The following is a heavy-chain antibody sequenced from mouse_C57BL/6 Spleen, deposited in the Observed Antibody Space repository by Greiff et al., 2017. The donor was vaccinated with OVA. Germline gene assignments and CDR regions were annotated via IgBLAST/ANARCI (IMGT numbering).Heavy chain of an antibody. D-gene: IGHD1-1*01. Sequence: VQLVESGAELVRPGTSVKVSCKASGYAFTNYLIEWVKQRPGQGLEWIGVINPGSGGTNYNEKFKGKATLTADKSSSTAYMQLSSLTSEDSAVYFCARDGDYYGSSYRFAYWGQGTLVTVSA. V-gene: IGHV1-54*01. CDR2: INPGSGGT. CDR3: ARDGDYYGSSYRFAY. CDR1: GYAFTNYL. J-gene: IGHJ3*01.